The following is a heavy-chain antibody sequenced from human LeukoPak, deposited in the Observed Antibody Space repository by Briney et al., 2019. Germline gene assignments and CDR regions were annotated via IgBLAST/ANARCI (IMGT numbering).Heavy chain of an antibody. J-gene: IGHJ3*02. CDR2: IYTSGST. D-gene: IGHD2-2*01. Sequence: SETLSLTCTVSGGSISSYYWSWIRQPAGKGLEWIGRIYTSGSTNYNPSLKSRVTMSVDTFKNQFSLKLSSVTAADTAVYYCARALGYCSSTSCRGAFDIWGQGTMVTVSS. V-gene: IGHV4-4*07. CDR3: ARALGYCSSTSCRGAFDI. CDR1: GGSISSYY.